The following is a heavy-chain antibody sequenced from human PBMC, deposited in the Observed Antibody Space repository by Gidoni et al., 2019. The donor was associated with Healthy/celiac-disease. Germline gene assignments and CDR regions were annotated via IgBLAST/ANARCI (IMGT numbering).Heavy chain of an antibody. CDR1: GFTFSSYG. CDR3: AREDSATISSSWYPHYFDY. J-gene: IGHJ4*02. V-gene: IGHV3-33*01. Sequence: QVQLVESGGGVVQPGRSLILSCAASGFTFSSYGMHWVRQAPGKGLGWVAVIWYDGSNKYYADSVKGRFTISRDNSKNTLYLQMNSLRAEDTAVYYCAREDSATISSSWYPHYFDYWGQGTLVTVSS. CDR2: IWYDGSNK. D-gene: IGHD6-13*01.